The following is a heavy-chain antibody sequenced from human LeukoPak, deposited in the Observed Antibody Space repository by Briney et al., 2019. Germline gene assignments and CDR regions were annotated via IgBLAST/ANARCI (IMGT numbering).Heavy chain of an antibody. J-gene: IGHJ3*02. D-gene: IGHD1-26*01. Sequence: SETLSLTCAVYGGSFSGYYWSWIRQPPGKGLEWIGEINHSGSTNYNPSLKSRVTISVDTSKNQFSLKLSSVTAADTVVYYCARGRIVGATNGAFDIWGQGTMVTVSS. CDR1: GGSFSGYY. CDR3: ARGRIVGATNGAFDI. CDR2: INHSGST. V-gene: IGHV4-34*01.